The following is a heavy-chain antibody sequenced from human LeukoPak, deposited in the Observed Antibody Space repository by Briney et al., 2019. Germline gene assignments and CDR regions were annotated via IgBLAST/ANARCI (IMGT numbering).Heavy chain of an antibody. V-gene: IGHV3-21*01. CDR1: GFTFSSYS. D-gene: IGHD3-10*01. CDR2: ISGSSSYI. CDR3: ARFVSYSSYRLDAFDI. Sequence: GGSLRLSCAASGFTFSSYSMNWVRQAPGKGLEWVSSISGSSSYIYYADSVKGRFTISRDNAKNSLYLQMNSLRAEDTAVYYCARFVSYSSYRLDAFDIWGQGTMVTVSS. J-gene: IGHJ3*02.